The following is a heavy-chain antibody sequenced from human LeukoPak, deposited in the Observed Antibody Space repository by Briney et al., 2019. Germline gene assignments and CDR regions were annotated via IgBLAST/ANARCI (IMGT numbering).Heavy chain of an antibody. V-gene: IGHV3-7*04. CDR3: VRWSGGSGSWVMDV. D-gene: IGHD3-10*01. CDR1: GFTFSSYW. Sequence: GSLRLSCAPSGFTFSSYWMTWIRQAPGKGLEWVANTNPDGSEKFYVDSVKGRFAISRDNTKNSLSLQMNSLRAEDTAVYYCVRWSGGSGSWVMDVWGQGTTVIVSS. CDR2: TNPDGSEK. J-gene: IGHJ6*02.